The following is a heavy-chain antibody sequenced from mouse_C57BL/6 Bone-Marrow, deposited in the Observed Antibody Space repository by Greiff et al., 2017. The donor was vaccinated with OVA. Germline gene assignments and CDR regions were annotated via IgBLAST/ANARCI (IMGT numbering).Heavy chain of an antibody. CDR3: TREGYYGYGAMDY. J-gene: IGHJ4*01. CDR2: IDPETGGT. Sequence: VKLQQSGAELVRPGASVTLSCKASGYTFTDYEMHWVKQTPVHGLEWIGAIDPETGGTAYNQKFKGKAILTADKSSSTAYMELRSLTSEDSAVYYCTREGYYGYGAMDYWGQGTSVTVSS. D-gene: IGHD2-2*01. CDR1: GYTFTDYE. V-gene: IGHV1-15*01.